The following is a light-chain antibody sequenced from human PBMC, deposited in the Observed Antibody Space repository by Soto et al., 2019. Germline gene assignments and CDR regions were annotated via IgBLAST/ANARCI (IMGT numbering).Light chain of an antibody. J-gene: IGKJ5*01. V-gene: IGKV3-11*01. CDR1: XSVSSY. CDR2: DAS. CDR3: QQRQYWPPIT. Sequence: VVTQSPPTLSLSPGXXXXXXXXXSXSVSSYLAWYQHKPGQAPRLLIYDASNRATGIPARFTGSGSGTDFNLTISTLEPEDFAVYYCQQRQYWPPITFGQGTRLEIK.